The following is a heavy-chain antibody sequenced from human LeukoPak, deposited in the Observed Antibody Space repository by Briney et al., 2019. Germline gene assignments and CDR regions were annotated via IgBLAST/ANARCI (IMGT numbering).Heavy chain of an antibody. J-gene: IGHJ6*02. CDR2: ISYDGSNK. Sequence: GGSLRLSCAASGFTFSSYAMHWVRRAPGKGLEWVAVISYDGSNKYYADSVKGRFTISRDNSKNTLYLQMNSLRAEDTAVYYCARTQAAYYYGMDVWGQGTTVTVSS. V-gene: IGHV3-30-3*01. CDR1: GFTFSSYA. CDR3: ARTQAAYYYGMDV.